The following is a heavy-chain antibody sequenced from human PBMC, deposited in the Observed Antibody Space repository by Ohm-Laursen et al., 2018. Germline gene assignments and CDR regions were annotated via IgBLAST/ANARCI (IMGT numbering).Heavy chain of an antibody. J-gene: IGHJ6*02. CDR2: IYYSGST. Sequence: SDTLSLTCAVSGGSISSYYWSWIRQPPGKGLEWIGYIYYSGSTNYNPSLKSRATISVDTSKNQFSLKLSSVTAADTAVYYCARYTAPYYYYGMDVWGQGTTVTVSS. CDR3: ARYTAPYYYYGMDV. CDR1: GGSISSYY. V-gene: IGHV4-59*07. D-gene: IGHD1-1*01.